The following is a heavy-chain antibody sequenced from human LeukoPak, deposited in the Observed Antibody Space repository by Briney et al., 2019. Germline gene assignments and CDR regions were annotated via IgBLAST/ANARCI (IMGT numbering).Heavy chain of an antibody. Sequence: SQTPSLTCAISGDSVSSINGAWNRIRQSPLRGLEWLGRTYYRSRWYNDYVESMKGRITISPDTSKNQFSLHLDSVTPEDTAAYYCARDLGNTGWYTFDYWGQGTLVTVSS. CDR2: TYYRSRWYN. J-gene: IGHJ4*02. CDR3: ARDLGNTGWYTFDY. CDR1: GDSVSSINGA. D-gene: IGHD6-19*01. V-gene: IGHV6-1*01.